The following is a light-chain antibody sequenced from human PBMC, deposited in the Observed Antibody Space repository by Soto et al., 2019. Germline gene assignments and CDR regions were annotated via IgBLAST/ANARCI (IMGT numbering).Light chain of an antibody. CDR3: QQANSFPIT. Sequence: DIQMTQSPPSVSASVGDRVTSTCRSSQDVGKWLAWYQQKPGKAPTLLIHCASSLQSGVPPRYSGSGYGTDFTLTRSSLQPEDFATYYCQQANSFPITFGQGTRREIK. CDR2: CAS. CDR1: QDVGKW. J-gene: IGKJ5*01. V-gene: IGKV1-12*01.